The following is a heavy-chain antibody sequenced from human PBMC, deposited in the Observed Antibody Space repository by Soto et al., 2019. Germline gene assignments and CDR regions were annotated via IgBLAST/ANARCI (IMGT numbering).Heavy chain of an antibody. Sequence: QVQLVESGGGVVQPGRSLRLSCAASGFTFSVYGMHWVRQAPGKGLEWVALVSYDGSIKYNADSVKGRFTISRDNSKNTLYLQMNSLRVEDTAVYYCAKDGSHLAVAGTSPTSYFYGLAVWGQGTTVTVSS. CDR3: AKDGSHLAVAGTSPTSYFYGLAV. J-gene: IGHJ6*02. CDR2: VSYDGSIK. D-gene: IGHD6-19*01. V-gene: IGHV3-30*18. CDR1: GFTFSVYG.